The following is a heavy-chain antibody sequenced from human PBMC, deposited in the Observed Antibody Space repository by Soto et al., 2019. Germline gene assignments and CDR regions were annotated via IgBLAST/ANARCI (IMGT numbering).Heavy chain of an antibody. D-gene: IGHD3-10*02. CDR1: SGPISGSNH. J-gene: IGHJ5*01. V-gene: IGHV4-4*02. CDR3: ARDMGSAIRWTMWDSWFDC. Sequence: QVQLQESGPGLVKPSGTLSITCVVSSGPISGSNHWRWVRMSPGKGLEWIGEISHSGRTNYNPSLRSRVTISIDTSNNQFFLLLASVTAADTATSYCARDMGSAIRWTMWDSWFDCCGQGILVTVSS. CDR2: ISHSGRT.